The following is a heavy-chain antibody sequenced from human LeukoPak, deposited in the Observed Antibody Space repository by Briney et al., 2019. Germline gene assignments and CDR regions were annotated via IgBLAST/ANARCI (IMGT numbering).Heavy chain of an antibody. CDR3: AREVAGFYYYYMDV. J-gene: IGHJ6*03. CDR2: ISSSSSTI. V-gene: IGHV3-48*01. CDR1: GFTFSSYS. Sequence: GGSLRLSCAASGFTFSSYSMNWVRQAPGKGLEWVSYISSSSSTIYYADSVKGRFTISRDNAKNSLYLQMNSLRAEDTAVYYCAREVAGFYYYYMDVWGKGTTVTVSS. D-gene: IGHD6-19*01.